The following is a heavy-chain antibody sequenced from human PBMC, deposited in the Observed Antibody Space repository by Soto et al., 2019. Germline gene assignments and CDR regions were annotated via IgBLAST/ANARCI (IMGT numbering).Heavy chain of an antibody. V-gene: IGHV1-3*01. CDR3: ARDHLKYYDILTGYYRWGFDP. CDR1: GYTFTSYA. D-gene: IGHD3-9*01. CDR2: INAGNGNT. J-gene: IGHJ5*02. Sequence: ASLKVSCKASGYTFTSYAMHWVRQAPGQRLEWMGWINAGNGNTKYSQKFQGRVTITRDTSASTAYMELSSLRSEDTAVYYCARDHLKYYDILTGYYRWGFDPWGQGTLVTVSS.